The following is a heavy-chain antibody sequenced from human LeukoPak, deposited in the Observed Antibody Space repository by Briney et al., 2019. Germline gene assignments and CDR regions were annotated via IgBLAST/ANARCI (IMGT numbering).Heavy chain of an antibody. CDR3: ARHDYSNYYYYYGMDV. CDR1: GGSISSSSYY. V-gene: IGHV4-39*01. CDR2: IYYSGST. J-gene: IGHJ6*02. D-gene: IGHD4-11*01. Sequence: SETLSLTCTVSGGSISSSSYYWGWIRQPPGKGLEWIGSIYYSGSTYYNPSLKSRVTISVDTSKNQFSLKLSSVTAADTAVYHCARHDYSNYYYYYGMDVWGQGTTVTVSS.